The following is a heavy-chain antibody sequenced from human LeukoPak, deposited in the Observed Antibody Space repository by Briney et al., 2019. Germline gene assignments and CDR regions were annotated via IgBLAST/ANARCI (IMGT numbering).Heavy chain of an antibody. Sequence: SETLSLTCTVSGGSITSGSFYWSSIRQPAGKGREWIGRIYTSGSTNYNPSLKSRVTISVDTSKNQFSLKLSSVTAADTAVYYCARDLDWNFSNWFDPWGQGTLVTVSS. CDR3: ARDLDWNFSNWFDP. CDR1: GGSITSGSFY. CDR2: IYTSGST. D-gene: IGHD1-7*01. J-gene: IGHJ5*02. V-gene: IGHV4-61*02.